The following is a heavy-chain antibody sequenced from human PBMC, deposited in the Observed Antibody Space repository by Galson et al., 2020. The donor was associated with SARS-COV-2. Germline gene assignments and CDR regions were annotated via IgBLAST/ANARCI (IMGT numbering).Heavy chain of an antibody. CDR1: GFSLSNARMG. CDR3: ARQQLVLYNWFDP. J-gene: IGHJ5*02. V-gene: IGHV2-26*01. D-gene: IGHD6-13*01. CDR2: IFSNDEQ. Sequence: SGPTLVKPPEPLTLTCTVSGFSLSNARMGVSWIRQPPGKALQWLAHIFSNDEQSYSTSLKSRLTISKDTSKSQVVRTMTNMDPVDTATYYCARQQLVLYNWFDPWGQGTLVTVSS.